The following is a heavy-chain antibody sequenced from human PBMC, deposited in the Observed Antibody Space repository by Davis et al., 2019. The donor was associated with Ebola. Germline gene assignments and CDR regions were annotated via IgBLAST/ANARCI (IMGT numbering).Heavy chain of an antibody. V-gene: IGHV3-13*01. D-gene: IGHD6-6*01. Sequence: PGGSLRLSCAASGFTFSSYDMHWVRQVPGKGLEWVSAIGTAGDTYYPGSVKGRFTISRENAKNSLYLQMNSLRAGDTAVDYCARAHFGRSSFDYWGQGTLVTVSS. CDR2: IGTAGDT. J-gene: IGHJ4*02. CDR3: ARAHFGRSSFDY. CDR1: GFTFSSYD.